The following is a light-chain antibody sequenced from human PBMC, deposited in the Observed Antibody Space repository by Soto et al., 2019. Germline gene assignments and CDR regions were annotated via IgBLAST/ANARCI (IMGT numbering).Light chain of an antibody. CDR1: SSDFFNYNY. J-gene: IGLJ2*01. Sequence: QSALTQPASLSGSPGESITIACTGASSDFFNYNYVSWYQHRPGKGPQLLIYEVSHRPSGVSSRFSGSKSGNTASLTISGLQPEDEAFYYCSSYTVSTDVVFGGGTQLTVL. CDR2: EVS. V-gene: IGLV2-14*01. CDR3: SSYTVSTDVV.